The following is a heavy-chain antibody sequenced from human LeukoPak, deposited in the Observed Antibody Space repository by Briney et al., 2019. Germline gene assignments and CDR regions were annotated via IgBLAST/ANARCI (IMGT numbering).Heavy chain of an antibody. J-gene: IGHJ5*02. V-gene: IGHV3-74*01. CDR3: ARDPEYHGGLYNWFDP. CDR1: GFTFSSYW. CDR2: INSDGSST. Sequence: GGSLRLSCAASGFTFSSYWMSWVRQAPGEGLVWVSRINSDGSSTSYADSVKGRFTISRDNAKNTLYLQMNSLRAEDTAVYYCARDPEYHGGLYNWFDPWGQGTLVTVSS. D-gene: IGHD2-2*01.